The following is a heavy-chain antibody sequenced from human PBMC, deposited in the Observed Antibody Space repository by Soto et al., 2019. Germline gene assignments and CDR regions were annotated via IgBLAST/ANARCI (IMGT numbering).Heavy chain of an antibody. CDR3: ARGRSLKWNWFDR. Sequence: ASVKVSCKVSGYPFTTYYIHWVRQAPGQGLEWMGWIFPNSGATNYAQKFQGRVTLTRDTSLSTGYMDLTRLTSDDTAVYYCARGRSLKWNWFDRWGQGTLVTVSS. V-gene: IGHV1-2*02. D-gene: IGHD2-15*01. J-gene: IGHJ5*02. CDR2: IFPNSGAT. CDR1: GYPFTTYY.